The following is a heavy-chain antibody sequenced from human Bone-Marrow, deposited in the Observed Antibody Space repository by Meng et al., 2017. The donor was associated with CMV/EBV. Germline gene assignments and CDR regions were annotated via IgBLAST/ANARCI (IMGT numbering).Heavy chain of an antibody. CDR1: RYTFTSYD. CDR2: MEPNSGNK. J-gene: IGHJ4*02. Sequence: HGLLVQGEAEVKKPGASDKVCCKATRYTFTSYDSNSVQRAAGQGLEWKGWMEPNSGNKDDAQKFQGRVTMTRNISKSTAYMDLSSLRSEDTAVYYCATGVADFEYWGQGTLVTVSS. CDR3: ATGVADFEY. D-gene: IGHD6-19*01. V-gene: IGHV1-8*01.